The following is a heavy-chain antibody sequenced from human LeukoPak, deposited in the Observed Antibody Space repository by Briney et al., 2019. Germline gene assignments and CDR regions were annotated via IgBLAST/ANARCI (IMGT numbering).Heavy chain of an antibody. V-gene: IGHV4-4*07. J-gene: IGHJ4*02. CDR2: IYTSGST. CDR3: ARESGDYYDSSGYYYVLDY. D-gene: IGHD3-22*01. CDR1: GGSISSYY. Sequence: PSETLSLTCTVSGGSISSYYWSWIRQPAGKGLEWIGRIYTSGSTNYNPSLKSRVTISVDTSKNQFSLKLSSVTAADTAVYYCARESGDYYDSSGYYYVLDYWGQGTLVTVSS.